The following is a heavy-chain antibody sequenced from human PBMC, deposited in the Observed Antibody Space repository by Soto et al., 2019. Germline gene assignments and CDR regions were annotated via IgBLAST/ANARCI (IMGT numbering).Heavy chain of an antibody. CDR2: INHDGSEM. CDR3: ARGLVDM. V-gene: IGHV3-7*04. CDR1: GFPFSGYL. J-gene: IGHJ3*02. Sequence: EVQVVESGGGSVQPGGSLRLSCTVSGFPFSGYLMDWVRQAPGKGLEWVANINHDGSEMYYGDSGKGRFTISRDNAKNSLYLQMNSPRVEDTAVYYCARGLVDMWGQGTMVTVSS.